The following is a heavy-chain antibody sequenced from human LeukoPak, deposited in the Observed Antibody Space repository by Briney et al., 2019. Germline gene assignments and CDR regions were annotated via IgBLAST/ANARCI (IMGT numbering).Heavy chain of an antibody. CDR3: TRMAAGPDY. CDR2: INHSGYT. CDR1: GVSFDDYY. V-gene: IGHV4-34*01. J-gene: IGHJ4*02. D-gene: IGHD5-24*01. Sequence: SETLSLTCAVSGVSFDDYYWSWVRQTPGKGLEWIGEINHSGYTNDSPSLKSRVTLSIDTSRKQFSLNLMTVTVADTAIYYCTRMAAGPDYWGQGTLVTVSS.